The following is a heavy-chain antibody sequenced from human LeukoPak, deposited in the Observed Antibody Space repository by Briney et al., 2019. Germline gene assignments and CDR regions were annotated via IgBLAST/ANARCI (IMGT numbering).Heavy chain of an antibody. CDR2: IYYTGST. D-gene: IGHD6-6*01. V-gene: IGHV4-39*07. CDR1: GGSISSSTYY. CDR3: ARGRIAARLGWFDP. J-gene: IGHJ5*02. Sequence: SETLSLTCTVSGGSISSSTYYWGWIRQPPGKGLEWIGYIYYTGSTYCNPSLKSRVTISVNTSKNQFSLRLSSVTAADTAVYYSARGRIAARLGWFDPWGQGTLVTVSS.